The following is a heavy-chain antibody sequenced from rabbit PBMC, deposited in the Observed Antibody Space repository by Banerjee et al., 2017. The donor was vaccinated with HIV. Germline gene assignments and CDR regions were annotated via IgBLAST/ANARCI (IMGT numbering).Heavy chain of an antibody. CDR2: IGSSSGST. D-gene: IGHD6-1*01. CDR3: ARRHNSYYAFDP. J-gene: IGHJ2*01. V-gene: IGHV1S43*01. Sequence: QSLEESGGGLVKPEGSLTLTCTASGIDFSNNYWICWVRQAPGKGLELIACIGSSSGSTWYASWVNGRFTISRSTSLNTVDLKMTSLTAADTATYFCARRHNSYYAFDPWGPGTLVTDS. CDR1: GIDFSNNYW.